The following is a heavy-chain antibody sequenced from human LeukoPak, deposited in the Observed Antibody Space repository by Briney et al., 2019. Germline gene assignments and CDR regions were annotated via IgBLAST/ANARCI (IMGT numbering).Heavy chain of an antibody. D-gene: IGHD3-22*01. V-gene: IGHV1-69*05. CDR2: IIPIFGTA. CDR1: GGTFSSYA. J-gene: IGHJ6*03. CDR3: ARASGYYYDSSGFNYMDV. Sequence: SVKVSCKASGGTFSSYAISWVRQAPGQGLEWMGRIIPIFGTANYAQKFRGRVTITTDESTSTAYMELSSLRSEDTAVYYCARASGYYYDSSGFNYMDVWGKGTTVTVSS.